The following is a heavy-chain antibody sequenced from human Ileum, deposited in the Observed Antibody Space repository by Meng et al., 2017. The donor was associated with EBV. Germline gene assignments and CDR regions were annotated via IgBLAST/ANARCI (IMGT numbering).Heavy chain of an antibody. CDR2: IYYSGRT. V-gene: IGHV4-39*01. CDR3: ARPIAAAGWFDP. J-gene: IGHJ5*02. CDR1: GGPIKRSSYY. D-gene: IGHD6-13*01. Sequence: LQLQASGPGVVNPSETLSLTCTVSGGPIKRSSYYWGWIRQPPGKGLEWIGSIYYSGRTYYNPSLKSRVTISVDTSKNQFSLKLSSVTAADTAVYYCARPIAAAGWFDPWGQGTLVTVSS.